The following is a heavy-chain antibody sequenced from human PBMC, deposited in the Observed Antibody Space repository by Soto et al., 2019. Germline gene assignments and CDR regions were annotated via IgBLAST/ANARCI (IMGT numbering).Heavy chain of an antibody. J-gene: IGHJ4*02. CDR2: IYYSGST. V-gene: IGHV4-31*03. CDR3: ARTDYGGSSFDY. D-gene: IGHD4-17*01. CDR1: GGSISSGGYY. Sequence: SETLSLTCTVSGGSISSGGYYWSWIRQHPGKGLEWIGYIYYSGSTYYNPSLKSRVTISVDTSKNQFSLKLSSVTAADTAVYYCARTDYGGSSFDYWGQGTLVTVSS.